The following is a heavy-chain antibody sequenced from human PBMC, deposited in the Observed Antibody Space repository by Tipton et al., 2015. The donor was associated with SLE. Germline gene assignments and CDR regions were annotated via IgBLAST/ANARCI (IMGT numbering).Heavy chain of an antibody. CDR3: ARGGFLEWFSIRSRSGGNWYFDL. V-gene: IGHV3-48*03. Sequence: SLRLSCVASGFTFNIYEMNWVRQAPGKGLEWVSHISSSGSPIYYADSVKGRFTISRDNAKNSLYLQINSLRAEDTAVYYCARGGFLEWFSIRSRSGGNWYFDLWGRGTLVTVSS. D-gene: IGHD3-3*01. J-gene: IGHJ2*01. CDR2: ISSSGSPI. CDR1: GFTFNIYE.